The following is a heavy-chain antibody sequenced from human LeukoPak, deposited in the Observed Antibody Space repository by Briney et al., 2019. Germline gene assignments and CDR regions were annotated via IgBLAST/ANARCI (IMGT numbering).Heavy chain of an antibody. CDR1: GFTFSSYA. Sequence: KPGGSLRLSCAASGFTFSSYAMSWVRQAPGKGLEWVLAISGSGGSTYYADSVKGRFTISRDNSKNTLYLQMNSLRAEDTAVYYCAKDGRVVGATDYWGQGTLVTVSS. D-gene: IGHD1-26*01. V-gene: IGHV3-23*01. J-gene: IGHJ4*02. CDR3: AKDGRVVGATDY. CDR2: ISGSGGST.